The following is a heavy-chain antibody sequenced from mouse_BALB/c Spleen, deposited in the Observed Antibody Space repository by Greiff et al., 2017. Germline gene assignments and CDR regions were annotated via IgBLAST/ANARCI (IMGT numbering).Heavy chain of an antibody. CDR1: GYSFTGYY. V-gene: IGHV1-31*01. CDR3: ARGGLGPTY. CDR2: INPYNGAT. J-gene: IGHJ3*01. Sequence: VQLQQSGPELVKPGASVKISCKASGYSFTGYYMHWVKQSHVKSLEWIGRINPYNGATSYNQNFKDKASLTVDKSSSTAYMELHSLTSEDSAVYYCARGGLGPTYWGQGTLVTVSA. D-gene: IGHD3-3*01.